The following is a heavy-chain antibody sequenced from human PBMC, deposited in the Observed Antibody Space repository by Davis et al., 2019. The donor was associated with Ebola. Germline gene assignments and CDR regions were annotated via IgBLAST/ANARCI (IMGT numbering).Heavy chain of an antibody. D-gene: IGHD3-10*01. V-gene: IGHV4-59*01. Sequence: PSETLSLTCTVSGGSISSYYWSWIRQPPGKGLEWIGYIYYSGSTNYNPSLKSRVTISVDTSKNQFSLKLSSVTAADTAVYYCARGRQGITMVQGVIYYYYGMDVWGQGTTVTVSS. CDR3: ARGRQGITMVQGVIYYYYGMDV. J-gene: IGHJ6*02. CDR2: IYYSGST. CDR1: GGSISSYY.